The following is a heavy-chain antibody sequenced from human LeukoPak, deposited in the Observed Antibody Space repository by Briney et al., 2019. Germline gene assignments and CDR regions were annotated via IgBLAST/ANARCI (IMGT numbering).Heavy chain of an antibody. Sequence: GGSLRLSCAASGFTFSSYAMHWVRQAPGKGLEWVAVISYDGSNKYYADSVKGRFTISRDNSKNTLYLQMNSLRAEDTAVYYCARARYSGSQGYFDYWGQRTLVTVSS. CDR2: ISYDGSNK. V-gene: IGHV3-30-3*01. CDR3: ARARYSGSQGYFDY. D-gene: IGHD1-26*01. J-gene: IGHJ4*02. CDR1: GFTFSSYA.